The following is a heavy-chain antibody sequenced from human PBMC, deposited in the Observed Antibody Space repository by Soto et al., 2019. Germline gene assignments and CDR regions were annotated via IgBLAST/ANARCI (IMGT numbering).Heavy chain of an antibody. CDR3: ASGYDSSGSLDY. J-gene: IGHJ4*02. D-gene: IGHD3-22*01. CDR2: IIPIFGTA. Sequence: ASVKVSCKASGGTFSSYAISWVRQAPGQGLEWMGGIIPIFGTANYAQKFQGRVTITANKSTSTAYMELSSLRSEDTAVYYCASGYDSSGSLDYWGQGTLVTVSS. CDR1: GGTFSSYA. V-gene: IGHV1-69*06.